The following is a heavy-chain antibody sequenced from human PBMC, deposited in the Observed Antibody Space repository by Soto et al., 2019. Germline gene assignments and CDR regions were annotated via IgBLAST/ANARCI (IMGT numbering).Heavy chain of an antibody. CDR1: GGSISSGNYY. V-gene: IGHV4-31*03. CDR3: ARDTGISLLYGMDV. J-gene: IGHJ6*02. Sequence: SETLSLTCTVSGGSISSGNYYWSWIRQHPGRGLEWVGYIYYSGNTKYNPSLKSRATISVDTSKNQFSLRLNSVSAADTAVYYCARDTGISLLYGMDVWGQGTTVTVS. D-gene: IGHD1-1*01. CDR2: IYYSGNT.